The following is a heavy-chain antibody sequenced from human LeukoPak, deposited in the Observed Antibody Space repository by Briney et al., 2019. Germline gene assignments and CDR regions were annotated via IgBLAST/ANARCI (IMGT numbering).Heavy chain of an antibody. Sequence: SGPTLVNPTQTLTLTCTFSGFSLSTSGMCVSWIRQPPGKALEWLALIDWDDDKYYSTSLKSRLTITKDTSKNQVVLTMTNMDPVDTATYYCAHRRTGIAAADTYNWFDPWGQGTLVTVSS. J-gene: IGHJ5*02. CDR2: IDWDDDK. D-gene: IGHD6-13*01. CDR1: GFSLSTSGMC. CDR3: AHRRTGIAAADTYNWFDP. V-gene: IGHV2-70*12.